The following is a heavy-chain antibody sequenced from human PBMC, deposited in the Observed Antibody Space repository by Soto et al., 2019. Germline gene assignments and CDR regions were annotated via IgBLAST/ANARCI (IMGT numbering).Heavy chain of an antibody. D-gene: IGHD4-17*01. CDR3: AKQYDYGDYRYYGMDV. CDR2: ISGSGGST. V-gene: IGHV3-23*01. Sequence: EVQLLESGGGLVQPGGSLRLSCAASGFTFSSYAMSWVRQAPGKGLEWVSAISGSGGSTYYADSVKGRFTISRDNSKNTLYLQMNSLRAEDTAVYYCAKQYDYGDYRYYGMDVWGQGTTVTVSS. CDR1: GFTFSSYA. J-gene: IGHJ6*02.